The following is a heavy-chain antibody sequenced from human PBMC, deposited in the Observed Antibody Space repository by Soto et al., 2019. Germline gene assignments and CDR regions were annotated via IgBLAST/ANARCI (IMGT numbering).Heavy chain of an antibody. Sequence: EVQLVESGGGLIQPGGSLRLSCAASGFTVGNNYMSWVRQAPGKRLEWVSLIYRTGTTRYADSVKGRFTVSRDNAKNTLYLQMTSLRAEDTAVYYCAKDGRGSGSHYNSFGYWGQGTLVTVSS. D-gene: IGHD3-10*01. CDR1: GFTVGNNY. V-gene: IGHV3-53*01. CDR2: IYRTGTT. CDR3: AKDGRGSGSHYNSFGY. J-gene: IGHJ4*02.